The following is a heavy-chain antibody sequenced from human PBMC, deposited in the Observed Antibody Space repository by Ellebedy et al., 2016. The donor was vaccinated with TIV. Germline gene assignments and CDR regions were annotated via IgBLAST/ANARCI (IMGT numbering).Heavy chain of an antibody. CDR2: ISGSGGST. J-gene: IGHJ4*02. V-gene: IGHV3-23*01. D-gene: IGHD3-22*01. Sequence: GESLKISCAASGFTFSSYAMCWVRQAPGKGLEWVSTISGSGGSTYYANSVKGRFTISRDNSRNTLYLQMNSLRAEDTAVYYCARGEYYYEGGYWGQGTLVTVSS. CDR3: ARGEYYYEGGY. CDR1: GFTFSSYA.